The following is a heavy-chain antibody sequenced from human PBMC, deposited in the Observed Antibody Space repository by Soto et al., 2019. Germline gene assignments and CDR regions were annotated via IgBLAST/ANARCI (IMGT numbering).Heavy chain of an antibody. CDR3: ASGPYYYASGF. J-gene: IGHJ4*03. D-gene: IGHD3-10*01. Sequence: PGGSLRLSCAASGFTFSSYAMSWVRQAPGKGLEWVSKISGDGTTIYYADPVKGRFTVSRDNARNSVYLQMSSLRAEDTALYYFASGPYYYASGFWGHRTLVTVSS. CDR1: GFTFSSYA. CDR2: ISGDGTTI. V-gene: IGHV3-48*04.